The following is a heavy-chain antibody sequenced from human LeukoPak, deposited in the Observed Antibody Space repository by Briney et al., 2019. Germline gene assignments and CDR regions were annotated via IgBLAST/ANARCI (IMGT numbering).Heavy chain of an antibody. CDR2: IYYSGST. J-gene: IGHJ4*02. CDR3: ACSSGWYKDYFDY. V-gene: IGHV4-59*12. D-gene: IGHD6-19*01. Sequence: SETLSLTCTVSGGSISSYYWSWIRQPPGKGLEWIGYIYYSGSTNYNPSLKSRVTISVDTSKNQFSLKLSSVTAADTAVYYCACSSGWYKDYFDYWGQGTLVTVSS. CDR1: GGSISSYY.